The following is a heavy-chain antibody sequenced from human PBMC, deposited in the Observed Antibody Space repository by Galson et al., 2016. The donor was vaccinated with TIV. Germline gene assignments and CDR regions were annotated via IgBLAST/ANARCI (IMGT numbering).Heavy chain of an antibody. CDR3: ASGGRGYSGADAFDI. D-gene: IGHD5-12*01. J-gene: IGHJ3*02. V-gene: IGHV1-69*05. Sequence: SVKVSCKASGVPFSSYPISWVRQAPGQGLEWMGGIIPIFRIANYAQRFRDRGTITRDESTSTAYMELRSLRSEDTAVYYCASGGRGYSGADAFDIWGHGTMVTVSS. CDR2: IIPIFRIA. CDR1: GVPFSSYP.